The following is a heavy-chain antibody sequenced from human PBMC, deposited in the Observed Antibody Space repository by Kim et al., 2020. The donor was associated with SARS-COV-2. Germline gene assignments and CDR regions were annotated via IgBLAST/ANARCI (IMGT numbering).Heavy chain of an antibody. D-gene: IGHD4-17*01. Sequence: SETLSLTCTVSGGSISSYYWSWIRQPPGKGLEWIGYIYYSGSTNYNPSLKSRVTISVDTSKNQFSLKLSSVTAADTAVYYCARLPHDYGDYGEPDPHFDPWGQGTLVTVSS. CDR3: ARLPHDYGDYGEPDPHFDP. J-gene: IGHJ5*02. CDR2: IYYSGST. V-gene: IGHV4-59*01. CDR1: GGSISSYY.